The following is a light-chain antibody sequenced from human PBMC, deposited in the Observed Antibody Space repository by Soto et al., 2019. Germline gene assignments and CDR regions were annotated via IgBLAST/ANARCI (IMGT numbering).Light chain of an antibody. CDR2: DAS. Sequence: EIVLTQSPATLSLSPGERATLSCRASQSVSSYLAWYQQKPGQAPRLLIYDASNRSTGIPARLSGSGSGTDFTLTISSLVAEDFAVYYCQQRSNWPPVYTFGQGTKLEIK. V-gene: IGKV3-11*01. CDR1: QSVSSY. J-gene: IGKJ2*01. CDR3: QQRSNWPPVYT.